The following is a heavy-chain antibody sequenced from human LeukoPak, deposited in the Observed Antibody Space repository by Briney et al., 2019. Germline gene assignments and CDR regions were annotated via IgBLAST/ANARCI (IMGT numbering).Heavy chain of an antibody. CDR3: ARRGKPYCSSTSCYTGSFFY. CDR2: INHSGST. J-gene: IGHJ4*02. CDR1: GGSISSGDYY. Sequence: SQTLSLTCTVSGGSISSGDYYWSWIRQPPGKGLEWIGEINHSGSTNYNPSLKSRVTISVDTSKNQFSLKLSSVTAADTAVYYCARRGKPYCSSTSCYTGSFFYWGQGTLVTVSS. D-gene: IGHD2-2*02. V-gene: IGHV4-30-4*08.